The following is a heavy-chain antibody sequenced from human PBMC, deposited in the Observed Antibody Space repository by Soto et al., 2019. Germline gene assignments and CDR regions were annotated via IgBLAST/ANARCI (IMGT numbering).Heavy chain of an antibody. CDR1: GYTFTSYG. Sequence: ASVKVSCKASGYTFTSYGISWVRQAPGQGLEWMGWISAYNGNTNYAQKLQGRVTMTTDTSTSTAYMELRSLRSDDTAVYYCARFYYDILTGYYTPLGFDPWGQGTLVTVSS. V-gene: IGHV1-18*04. J-gene: IGHJ5*02. D-gene: IGHD3-9*01. CDR2: ISAYNGNT. CDR3: ARFYYDILTGYYTPLGFDP.